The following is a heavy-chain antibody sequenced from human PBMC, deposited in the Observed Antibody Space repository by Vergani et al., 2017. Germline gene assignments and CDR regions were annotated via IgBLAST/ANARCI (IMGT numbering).Heavy chain of an antibody. CDR1: GYTFSTYG. Sequence: QVQLVQSGAEVKKPGASVKVSCKASGYTFSTYGISWIRQAPGKGLEWVSYISNSGNTIEYADSVKGRFSISRDNAKSSLFLQMDSLRAEDTAVYYCARDHRDYNNYPGNFDIWGQGSMVTVSS. V-gene: IGHV3-11*01. D-gene: IGHD5-24*01. J-gene: IGHJ3*02. CDR2: ISNSGNTI. CDR3: ARDHRDYNNYPGNFDI.